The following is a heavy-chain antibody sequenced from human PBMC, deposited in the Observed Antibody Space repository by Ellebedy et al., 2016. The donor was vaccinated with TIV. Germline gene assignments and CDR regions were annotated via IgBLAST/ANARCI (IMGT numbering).Heavy chain of an antibody. V-gene: IGHV4-34*01. Sequence: SETLSLXCAVYGGSFSGYYWSWIRQPPGKGLEWIGEINHSGSTNYNPSLKSRVTISVDTSKNQFSLKLSSVTAADTAVYYCARQWLVGHYYYYGMDVWGQGTTVTVSS. J-gene: IGHJ6*02. CDR2: INHSGST. CDR3: ARQWLVGHYYYYGMDV. CDR1: GGSFSGYY. D-gene: IGHD6-19*01.